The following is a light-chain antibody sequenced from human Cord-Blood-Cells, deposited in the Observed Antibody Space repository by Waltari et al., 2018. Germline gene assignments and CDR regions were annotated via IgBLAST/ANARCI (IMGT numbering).Light chain of an antibody. J-gene: IGLJ7*01. CDR3: QSYDSSLSGSV. CDR1: SSNIGAGYD. V-gene: IGLV1-40*01. Sequence: QSVLTQPPSVSGAPGQRVTISCTGSSSNIGAGYDVHWYQQLPGTAPKLLIYGNGNRPAGVPDRFSVSKSGTSASLAITGLQAEDEADYYCQSYDSSLSGSVFGGGTQLTVL. CDR2: GNG.